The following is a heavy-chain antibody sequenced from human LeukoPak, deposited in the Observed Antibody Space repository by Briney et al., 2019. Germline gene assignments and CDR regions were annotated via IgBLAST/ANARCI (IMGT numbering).Heavy chain of an antibody. D-gene: IGHD6-19*01. J-gene: IGHJ4*02. CDR3: ARDTAVAGTEVSGSYPRY. Sequence: GGSLRLSCAASGFTFSNYAMSWVRQAPGKGLEWVAVISYDGSNKYYADSVKGRFTISRDNSKNTLYLQMNSLRAEDTAVYYCARDTAVAGTEVSGSYPRYWGQGTLVTVSS. CDR1: GFTFSNYA. V-gene: IGHV3-30*04. CDR2: ISYDGSNK.